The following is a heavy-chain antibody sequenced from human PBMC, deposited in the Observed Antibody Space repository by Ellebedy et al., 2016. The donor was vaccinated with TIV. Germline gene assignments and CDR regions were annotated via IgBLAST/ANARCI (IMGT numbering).Heavy chain of an antibody. CDR2: IWYDGSNK. J-gene: IGHJ5*02. D-gene: IGHD3-9*01. CDR1: GFTFGSYG. Sequence: GGSLRLXXAASGFTFGSYGMHWVRQAPGKGLEWVAVIWYDGSNKYYADSVKGRFTISRDNSKNTLYLQMNSLRAEDTAVYYCARARLDWNWFDPWGQGTLVTVSS. V-gene: IGHV3-33*01. CDR3: ARARLDWNWFDP.